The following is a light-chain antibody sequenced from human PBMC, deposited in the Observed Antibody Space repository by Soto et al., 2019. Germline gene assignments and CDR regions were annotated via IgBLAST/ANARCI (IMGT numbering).Light chain of an antibody. CDR1: QTVTSNY. CDR2: CAS. J-gene: IGKJ5*01. Sequence: EVVLMQSPGTLSLSPGERATLSCRASQTVTSNYFAWYKQKPGQAPRLLIYCASSRATDIPHRFSGSGSGTDFTLTISRLEPEDFALYYCQQYLSLPVTFGQGTLLEIK. V-gene: IGKV3-20*01. CDR3: QQYLSLPVT.